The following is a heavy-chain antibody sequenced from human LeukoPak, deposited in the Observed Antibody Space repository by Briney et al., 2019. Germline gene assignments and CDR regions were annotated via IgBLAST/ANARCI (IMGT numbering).Heavy chain of an antibody. Sequence: PSETLSLTCTVSGASISSSSYFWGWIRQPPGKGLEWIGSVPYSGRTYYNPSLKSRVAMSVDTSKNQFSLKLSSVTAADTAVYYCARDRGDYCDYWGQGTLVTVSS. CDR3: ARDRGDYCDY. CDR1: GASISSSSYF. V-gene: IGHV4-39*02. CDR2: VPYSGRT. D-gene: IGHD3-10*01. J-gene: IGHJ4*02.